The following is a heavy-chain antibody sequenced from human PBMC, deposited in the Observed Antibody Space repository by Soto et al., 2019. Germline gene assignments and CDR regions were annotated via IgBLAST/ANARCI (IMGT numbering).Heavy chain of an antibody. Sequence: QLQLQESGSGLVKPSQTLSLTCAVSGGSISSGGYSWSWIRQPPGKGLEWIGYIYHSGSTYYNPSLKRRVTISVDSSKTQFSLKLSSVTAADTAVYYCARGGVDYYDSSGYYFSPYYFDYWGQGTLVTVSS. CDR2: IYHSGST. D-gene: IGHD3-22*01. J-gene: IGHJ4*02. V-gene: IGHV4-30-2*01. CDR3: ARGGVDYYDSSGYYFSPYYFDY. CDR1: GGSISSGGYS.